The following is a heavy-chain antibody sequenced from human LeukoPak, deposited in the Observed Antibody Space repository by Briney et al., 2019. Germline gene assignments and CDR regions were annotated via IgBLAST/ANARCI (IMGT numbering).Heavy chain of an antibody. CDR2: IYYSGST. J-gene: IGHJ6*02. Sequence: SETLSLTCTVSGGSISSYYWSWIRQPPGKGLEWIGYIYYSGSTNYNPSLKSRVTISVDTSKNQFSLKLSSVTAADTAVYYCARDLRGYGMDVWGQGTTDTVSS. V-gene: IGHV4-59*01. CDR3: ARDLRGYGMDV. D-gene: IGHD1-26*01. CDR1: GGSISSYY.